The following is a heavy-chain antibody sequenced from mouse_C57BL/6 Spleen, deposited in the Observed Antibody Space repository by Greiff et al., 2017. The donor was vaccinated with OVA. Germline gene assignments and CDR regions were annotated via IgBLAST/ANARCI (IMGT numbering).Heavy chain of an antibody. CDR3: ARDYGSSSLDD. Sequence: EVKLMESGGGLVKPGGSLKLSCAASGFTFSSYAMSWVRQTPEKRLEWVATISDGGSYTYYPDNVKGRFTISRDNAKNTLYLQMSHLKSEDTAMYYCARDYGSSSLDDWGQGTTLTVSS. CDR1: GFTFSSYA. J-gene: IGHJ2*01. D-gene: IGHD1-1*01. CDR2: ISDGGSYT. V-gene: IGHV5-4*01.